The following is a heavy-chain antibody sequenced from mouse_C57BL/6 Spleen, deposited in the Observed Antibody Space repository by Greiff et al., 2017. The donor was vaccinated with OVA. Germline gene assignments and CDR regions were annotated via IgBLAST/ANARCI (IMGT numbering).Heavy chain of an antibody. CDR2: INPNNGGT. V-gene: IGHV1-22*01. J-gene: IGHJ4*01. CDR1: GYTFTDYN. Sequence: EVKLVESGPELVKPGASVKMSCKASGYTFTDYNMHWVKQSHGKSLEWIGYINPNNGGTSYNQKFKGKATLTVNKSSSTAYMELRSLTSEDSAVYYCAPDYYGSSYDYAMDYWGQGTSVTVSS. CDR3: APDYYGSSYDYAMDY. D-gene: IGHD1-1*01.